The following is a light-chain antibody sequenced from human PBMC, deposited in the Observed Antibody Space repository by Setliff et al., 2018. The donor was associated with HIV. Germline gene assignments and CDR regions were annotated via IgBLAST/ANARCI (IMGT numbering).Light chain of an antibody. Sequence: QSALAQPASVSGSPGQSITISCTGSSSDVGGYNYVSWYQQHPGKALKLMIYEVSNRPSGVSNRFSGSKSGNTASLTISGLQAENEADYYCSSYTSSSTLIVFGTGTKV. J-gene: IGLJ1*01. CDR2: EVS. V-gene: IGLV2-14*01. CDR1: SSDVGGYNY. CDR3: SSYTSSSTLIV.